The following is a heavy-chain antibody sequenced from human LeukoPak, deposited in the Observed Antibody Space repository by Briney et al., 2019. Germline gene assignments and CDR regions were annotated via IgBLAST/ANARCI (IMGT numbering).Heavy chain of an antibody. CDR1: GYTFTSYG. J-gene: IGHJ4*02. Sequence: ASVKVSCKASGYTFTSYGISWVRQAPGQGLEWMGWISAYNGNTNYAQKLQGRVTMTTDTSTSTAYMELRSLRSDDTAVYYCARDRGPSGALRYFDWSPDFGYWGQGTLVTVSS. CDR2: ISAYNGNT. D-gene: IGHD3-9*01. CDR3: ARDRGPSGALRYFDWSPDFGY. V-gene: IGHV1-18*01.